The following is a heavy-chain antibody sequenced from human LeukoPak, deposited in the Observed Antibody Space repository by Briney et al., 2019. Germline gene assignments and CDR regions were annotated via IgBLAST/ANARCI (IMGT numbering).Heavy chain of an antibody. J-gene: IGHJ4*02. Sequence: SETLSLTCTVSGGSISSYYWNWIRQPAGKGLEWIGRIYTSGSTNYNPSLKSRVTMSVDTSKNQFSLKLSSVTAADTAVYYCARGRPTYYYDSSGYYHPGSFDYWGQGTLVTVSS. CDR2: IYTSGST. V-gene: IGHV4-4*07. D-gene: IGHD3-22*01. CDR3: ARGRPTYYYDSSGYYHPGSFDY. CDR1: GGSISSYY.